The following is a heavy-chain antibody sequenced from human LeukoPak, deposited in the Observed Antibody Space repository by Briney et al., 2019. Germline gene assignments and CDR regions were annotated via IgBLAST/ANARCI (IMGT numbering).Heavy chain of an antibody. V-gene: IGHV1-46*01. CDR1: GYTFTSYY. J-gene: IGHJ4*02. Sequence: ASVKVSCKASGYTFTSYYMHWVRQAPGQGLEWMGIINPSGGSTSYAQEFQGRVTITRDTSTSTVYMELSSLRSEDTAVYYCARDSRLRYSGSYDKYYFDYWGQGTLVTVSS. CDR2: INPSGGST. CDR3: ARDSRLRYSGSYDKYYFDY. D-gene: IGHD1-26*01.